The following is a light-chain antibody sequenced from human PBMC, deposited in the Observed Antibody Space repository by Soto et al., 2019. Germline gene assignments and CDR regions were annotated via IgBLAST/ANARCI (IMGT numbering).Light chain of an antibody. CDR3: QQYHSYSYT. J-gene: IGKJ2*01. CDR1: QSVSSW. Sequence: DIQMTQSPSTLSASVGDRVTITCRASQSVSSWLAWYQQKPGKAPNLLIFKASHLENGVPSRFSGSGSGTEFTLTISSLQPDDFATYYCQQYHSYSYTFGQGTKLEI. V-gene: IGKV1-5*03. CDR2: KAS.